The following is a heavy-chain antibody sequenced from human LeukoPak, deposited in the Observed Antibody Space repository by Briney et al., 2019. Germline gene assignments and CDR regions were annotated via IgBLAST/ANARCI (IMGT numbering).Heavy chain of an antibody. D-gene: IGHD1-26*01. Sequence: GGALRLSCAASGFTFNIYAMNWVRPAPGKGLEWVASISSNSDFMAYADSVRGRFAISRDNARNSLYLQMNSLRVDDTGLYYCTSELGIVGGRRNDCWGQGTLVTVSS. V-gene: IGHV3-21*01. J-gene: IGHJ4*02. CDR3: TSELGIVGGRRNDC. CDR1: GFTFNIYA. CDR2: ISSNSDFM.